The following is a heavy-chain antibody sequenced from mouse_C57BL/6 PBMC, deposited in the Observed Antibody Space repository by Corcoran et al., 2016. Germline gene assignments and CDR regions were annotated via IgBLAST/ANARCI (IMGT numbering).Heavy chain of an antibody. D-gene: IGHD2-4*01. Sequence: QIQLVQSGPELKKPGETVKISCKASGYTFTTYGMSWVKQAPGKSLKWMGWINTYSGVPTYADDFKGRFAFSLETSASTAYLQINNLKNEDTATYFCARGIPYDYDYAMDYWGQGTSVTVSS. J-gene: IGHJ4*01. CDR3: ARGIPYDYDYAMDY. CDR2: INTYSGVP. V-gene: IGHV9-3*01. CDR1: GYTFTTYG.